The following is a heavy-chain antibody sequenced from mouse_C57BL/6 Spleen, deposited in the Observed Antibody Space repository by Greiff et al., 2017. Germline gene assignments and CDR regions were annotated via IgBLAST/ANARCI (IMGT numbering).Heavy chain of an antibody. J-gene: IGHJ4*01. Sequence: QVQLQQSGAELARPGASVKLSCKASGYTFTSYGISWVKQRTGQGLEWIGEIYPRSGNTYYNEKFKGKATLTADKSSSPAYMELRSLTSEDSAVYFCARIGDSSGPMDYWGQGTSVTVSS. V-gene: IGHV1-81*01. D-gene: IGHD3-2*02. CDR3: ARIGDSSGPMDY. CDR2: IYPRSGNT. CDR1: GYTFTSYG.